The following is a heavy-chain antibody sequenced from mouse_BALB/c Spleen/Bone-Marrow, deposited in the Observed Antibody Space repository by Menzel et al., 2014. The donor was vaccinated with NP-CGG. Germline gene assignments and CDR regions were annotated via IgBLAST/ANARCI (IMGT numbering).Heavy chain of an antibody. D-gene: IGHD1-1*01. J-gene: IGHJ2*01. Sequence: QVQLRESGAELVRPGTSVKVSCKASGYAFTNYLIEWVKQRPGQGLEWIGVINPGRGGTNYNEKFKGKATLTADKSSSTAYMQFSSLTSDDSAVYFCARSYYGSPYFDYWGQGTTLTVSS. CDR3: ARSYYGSPYFDY. CDR2: INPGRGGT. V-gene: IGHV1-54*01. CDR1: GYAFTNYL.